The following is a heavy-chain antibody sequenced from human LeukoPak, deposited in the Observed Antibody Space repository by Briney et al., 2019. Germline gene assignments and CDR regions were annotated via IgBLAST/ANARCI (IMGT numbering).Heavy chain of an antibody. J-gene: IGHJ4*02. Sequence: GGSLRLSCAASGFTFSNFAIRWVRQVPGKGLEWVSSIDGSGDKTHYPDSVRGRFTVSRDNSKNTLYLQMNSLRVEDAATYFCAKVQFNWGPIDYWGQGTPVIVSS. CDR3: AKVQFNWGPIDY. CDR1: GFTFSNFA. D-gene: IGHD7-27*01. CDR2: IDGSGDKT. V-gene: IGHV3-23*01.